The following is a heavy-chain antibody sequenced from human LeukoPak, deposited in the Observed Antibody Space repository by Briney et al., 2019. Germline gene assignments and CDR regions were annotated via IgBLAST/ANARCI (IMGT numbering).Heavy chain of an antibody. Sequence: GASVKVSCKASGYTFTGYYMHWVRQAPGQGLEWMGWINPNSGGTNYAQKFQGRVTMTRDTSISTAYMELSRLRSDDTAVYYCARGNDFWSGYDAFDIWGQGTMVTVSS. D-gene: IGHD3-3*01. J-gene: IGHJ3*02. V-gene: IGHV1-2*02. CDR1: GYTFTGYY. CDR3: ARGNDFWSGYDAFDI. CDR2: INPNSGGT.